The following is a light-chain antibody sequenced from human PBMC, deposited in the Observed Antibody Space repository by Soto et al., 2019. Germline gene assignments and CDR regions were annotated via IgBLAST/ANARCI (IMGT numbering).Light chain of an antibody. CDR1: SSDVGGYNF. Sequence: QSALTQPASVSGSPGQSITISCTGTSSDVGGYNFVSWYQHHPGKGPKLIIFDVTNRPSGVSNRFSGSKSGNTASLTISGLQAEDEADYYCSSYTPSSTPVVFGTGTQLTVL. J-gene: IGLJ7*01. CDR2: DVT. V-gene: IGLV2-14*03. CDR3: SSYTPSSTPVV.